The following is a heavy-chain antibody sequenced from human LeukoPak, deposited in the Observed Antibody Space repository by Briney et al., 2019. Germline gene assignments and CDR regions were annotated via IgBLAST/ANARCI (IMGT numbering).Heavy chain of an antibody. Sequence: GGSLRLSCAASGFTFRSYSMNWVRQAPGKGLEWVSAIDPSSTYIYYADSVKGRFTISRDNAENSLYLQMNSLRVEDTAVYYCASRIWVGTTLHYYYYMDVWGKGTTVTVSS. CDR1: GFTFRSYS. CDR3: ASRIWVGTTLHYYYYMDV. V-gene: IGHV3-21*01. D-gene: IGHD1-26*01. J-gene: IGHJ6*03. CDR2: IDPSSTYI.